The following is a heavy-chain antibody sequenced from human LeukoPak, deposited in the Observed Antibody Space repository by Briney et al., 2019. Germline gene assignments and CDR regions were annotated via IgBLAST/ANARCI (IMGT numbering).Heavy chain of an antibody. V-gene: IGHV3-30*02. CDR1: GFTFRSHG. CDR3: AKVGYDSSGYYFLYYFDY. CDR2: IGYDGSNK. Sequence: GGSLRLPCAASGFTFRSHGMHWVRQAPGKGLEWVTFIGYDGSNKYFADSVKGRFTISRDNSKNTLYLQMNSLRAEDTAVYYCAKVGYDSSGYYFLYYFDYWGQGTPVTVSS. J-gene: IGHJ4*02. D-gene: IGHD3-22*01.